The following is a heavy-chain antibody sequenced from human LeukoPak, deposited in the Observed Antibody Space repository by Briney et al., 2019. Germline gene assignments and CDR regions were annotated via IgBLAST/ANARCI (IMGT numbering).Heavy chain of an antibody. CDR3: ARAVHYSGTSDQYTGGWYYFDF. D-gene: IGHD3-10*01. CDR1: GDSMNNYY. CDR2: INYSGST. V-gene: IGHV4-59*01. Sequence: SETLSLTCTVSGDSMNNYYWSWIRQPPGKGLEWIGNINYSGSTNSNPSLKSRATISVDMSRKHFFLDLSSVAAADTAVYYCARAVHYSGTSDQYTGGWYYFDFWGQGTLVTVSS. J-gene: IGHJ4*02.